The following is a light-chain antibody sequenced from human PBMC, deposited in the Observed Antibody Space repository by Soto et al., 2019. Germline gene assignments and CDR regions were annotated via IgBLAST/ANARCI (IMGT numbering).Light chain of an antibody. CDR2: RNN. Sequence: QSVLTQPPSASGTPGQRVTISFSGSSSNIGSNYVYWYQQLPGTAPKLLFYRNNQRPSGVPDRFSGSKSGTSASLAISGLRSEDEADYYCAAWDDSLSGLYVFGTGTKLTVL. J-gene: IGLJ1*01. CDR1: SSNIGSNY. CDR3: AAWDDSLSGLYV. V-gene: IGLV1-47*01.